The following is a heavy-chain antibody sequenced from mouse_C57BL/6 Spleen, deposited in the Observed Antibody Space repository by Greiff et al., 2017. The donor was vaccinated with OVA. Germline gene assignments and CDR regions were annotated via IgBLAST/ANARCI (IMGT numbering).Heavy chain of an antibody. Sequence: EVKLMESGPVLVKPGASVKMSCTASGYTFTDYYMNWVKQSHGKSLEWIGVINPYNGGTSYNQKFKGKATLTVDKSSSTAYMELNSLTSEDSADYYCARNYGSSYVYYFDYWGQGTTLTVSS. D-gene: IGHD1-1*01. CDR2: INPYNGGT. J-gene: IGHJ2*01. CDR3: ARNYGSSYVYYFDY. V-gene: IGHV1-19*01. CDR1: GYTFTDYY.